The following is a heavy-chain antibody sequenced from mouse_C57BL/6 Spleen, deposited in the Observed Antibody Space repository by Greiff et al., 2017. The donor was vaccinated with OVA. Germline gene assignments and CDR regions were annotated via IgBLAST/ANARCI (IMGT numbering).Heavy chain of an antibody. D-gene: IGHD1-1*01. CDR1: GFNIKDYY. Sequence: VQLQQSGAELVKPGASVKLSCTASGFNIKDYYMHWVKQRPEQGLEWIGRIDPEDGETKYAPKFQGKATITADTSSNTAYLQLSSLTSEDTAGDYCAVLYYGSSPEFAYWGQGTLVTVSA. J-gene: IGHJ3*01. CDR3: AVLYYGSSPEFAY. V-gene: IGHV14-2*01. CDR2: IDPEDGET.